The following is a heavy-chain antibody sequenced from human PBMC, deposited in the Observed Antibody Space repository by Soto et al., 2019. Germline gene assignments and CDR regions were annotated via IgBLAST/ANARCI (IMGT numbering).Heavy chain of an antibody. D-gene: IGHD2-15*01. V-gene: IGHV1-18*01. Sequence: QVQLVQSGAEVKKPGASVKVSCKASGYTFTSYGISWVRQAPGQGLEWMGWISAYNGNTHYAQKLQGRVTMTTDTSTSTAYMELRSLRSDDTAVYYCARDLIGYCSGGSCYSESCFDYWGQGTLVTVSS. CDR1: GYTFTSYG. J-gene: IGHJ4*02. CDR3: ARDLIGYCSGGSCYSESCFDY. CDR2: ISAYNGNT.